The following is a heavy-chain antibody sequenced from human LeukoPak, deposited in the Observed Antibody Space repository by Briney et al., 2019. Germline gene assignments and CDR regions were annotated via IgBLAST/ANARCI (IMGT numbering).Heavy chain of an antibody. CDR3: ERVSIVGAPVFDY. J-gene: IGHJ4*02. CDR2: IKQDGSEK. Sequence: GGSLRLSCAASGFTFSSYWMSWVRQAPGKGLEWVANIKQDGSEKYYVDSVKGRFTISRDNAKNSLYLQMNSLRAEDTAVYYCERVSIVGAPVFDYWGQGTLVTVSS. D-gene: IGHD1-26*01. V-gene: IGHV3-7*01. CDR1: GFTFSSYW.